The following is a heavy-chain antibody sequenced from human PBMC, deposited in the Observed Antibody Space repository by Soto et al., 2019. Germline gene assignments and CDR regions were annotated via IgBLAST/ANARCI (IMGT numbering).Heavy chain of an antibody. Sequence: EVQLLESGGGLVQPGGSLRLSCAASGFTFSSYAMSWVRQAPGKGLEWVSGISGSVGSAYYADSVKGRFTISRDNSKNTLFVQMNSLRVEDTAVYYCAKVGIYCTNGVCRGYWGQGTLVTVSS. CDR1: GFTFSSYA. J-gene: IGHJ4*02. V-gene: IGHV3-23*01. CDR3: AKVGIYCTNGVCRGY. CDR2: ISGSVGSA. D-gene: IGHD2-8*01.